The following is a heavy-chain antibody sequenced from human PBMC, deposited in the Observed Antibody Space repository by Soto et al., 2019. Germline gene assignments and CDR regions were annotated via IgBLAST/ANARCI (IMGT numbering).Heavy chain of an antibody. D-gene: IGHD3-10*01. Sequence: PGESLKISYKGSGYSFTTYWIAWVRQMPGKGLEWVGVVYPGDSDTRYSPSFEGHVTISVDKSISTAFLQWNSLKASDNAIYFCARQSTSAPKDYWGQGTLVTVSS. J-gene: IGHJ4*01. CDR1: GYSFTTYW. CDR2: VYPGDSDT. CDR3: ARQSTSAPKDY. V-gene: IGHV5-51*01.